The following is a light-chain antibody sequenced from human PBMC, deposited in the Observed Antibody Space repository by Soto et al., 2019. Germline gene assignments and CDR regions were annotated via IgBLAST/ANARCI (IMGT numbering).Light chain of an antibody. Sequence: EIVLTQSPATLSLSPGERATLSCRASQSVSSDLAWYQQKPGQAPRLLIYDVSDRATGVPARFSGSGSGTDFTLTISRLEPEDFAVYYCQQCATSPRTFGQGTKVEVK. CDR2: DVS. V-gene: IGKV3-11*01. J-gene: IGKJ1*01. CDR3: QQCATSPRT. CDR1: QSVSSD.